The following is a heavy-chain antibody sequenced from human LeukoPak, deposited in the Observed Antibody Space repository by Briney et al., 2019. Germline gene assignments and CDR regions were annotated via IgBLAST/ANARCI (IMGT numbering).Heavy chain of an antibody. D-gene: IGHD3-10*01. CDR1: GGSISSYY. CDR3: ARDRGITTARGVPSWFDP. J-gene: IGHJ5*02. CDR2: IYYSGST. Sequence: SETLSLTCTVSGGSISSYYWSWIRQPPGQGLEWMGYIYYSGSTNYNPSLKSRVTISVDTSKNQFSLKLSSVTAADTAVYYCARDRGITTARGVPSWFDPWGQGALVTVSS. V-gene: IGHV4-59*12.